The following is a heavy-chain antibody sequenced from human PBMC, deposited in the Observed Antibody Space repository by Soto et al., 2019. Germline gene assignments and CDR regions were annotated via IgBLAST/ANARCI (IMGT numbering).Heavy chain of an antibody. CDR1: GGSISSYY. J-gene: IGHJ4*02. Sequence: QVQLQESGPGLVKPSETLSLTCTVSGGSISSYYWSSIRQPPGEGLEWIGYIYYRGSTNYNPSLKSRVTISVDTSKNQFSLKLNSMTAADTAVYYCARHNYGSGSTYFDYWGQGTLVTVSS. CDR2: IYYRGST. D-gene: IGHD3-10*01. CDR3: ARHNYGSGSTYFDY. V-gene: IGHV4-59*08.